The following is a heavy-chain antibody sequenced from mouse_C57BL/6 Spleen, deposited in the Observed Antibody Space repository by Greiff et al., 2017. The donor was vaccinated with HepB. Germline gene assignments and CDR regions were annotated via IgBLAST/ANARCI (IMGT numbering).Heavy chain of an antibody. J-gene: IGHJ4*01. V-gene: IGHV1-4*01. D-gene: IGHD2-5*01. CDR1: GYTFTSYT. CDR3: ARRGMSNSYAMGY. CDR2: INPSSGYT. Sequence: VQLQQSGAELARPGASVKMSCKASGYTFTSYTMHWVKQRPGQGLEWIGYINPSSGYTKYNQKFKDKATLTADKSSSTAYMQLSRLTSEDSAVYYCARRGMSNSYAMGYWGKGTSVTGSS.